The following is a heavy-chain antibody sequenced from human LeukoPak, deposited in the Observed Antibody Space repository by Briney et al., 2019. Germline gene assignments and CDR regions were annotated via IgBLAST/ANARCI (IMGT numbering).Heavy chain of an antibody. V-gene: IGHV3-30*18. J-gene: IGHJ4*02. D-gene: IGHD3-16*01. CDR1: GFSFSTHG. Sequence: GRSLRLSCAASGFSFSTHGMHWVRQAPGKGLEWVAVISYDGTNKYYADSVKGRFTISRDNSKNTLYLQMNSLRAEDTAVYYCAKDYNYGYGYYFDYWGQGTLVTVSS. CDR3: AKDYNYGYGYYFDY. CDR2: ISYDGTNK.